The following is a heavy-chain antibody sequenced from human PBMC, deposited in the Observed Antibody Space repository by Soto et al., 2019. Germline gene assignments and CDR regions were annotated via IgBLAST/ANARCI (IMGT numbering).Heavy chain of an antibody. V-gene: IGHV3-7*04. CDR3: ARDRRWSHY. Sequence: GGSLRLSCAASGFPFSSYWMSWVRQAPGKGLEWVANIKQDGSEKYYVDSVKGRFTISRDNAKNSLYLQMNSLRAEDTAVYYCARDRRWSHYWGQGTLVTSPQ. D-gene: IGHD3-3*01. CDR1: GFPFSSYW. CDR2: IKQDGSEK. J-gene: IGHJ4*02.